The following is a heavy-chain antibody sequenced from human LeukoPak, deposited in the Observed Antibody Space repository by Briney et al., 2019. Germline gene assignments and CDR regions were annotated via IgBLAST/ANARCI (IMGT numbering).Heavy chain of an antibody. CDR2: IYYSGST. J-gene: IGHJ3*02. D-gene: IGHD1-26*01. V-gene: IGHV4-59*01. CDR3: ARAISGSYSRAFDI. Sequence: SETLSLTCTVSGGSISSYYWSWIRQPPGKGLERIGYIYYSGSTNYNPSLKSRVTISVDTFKNQFSLKLSSVTAADTAVYYCARAISGSYSRAFDIWGQGTMVTVSS. CDR1: GGSISSYY.